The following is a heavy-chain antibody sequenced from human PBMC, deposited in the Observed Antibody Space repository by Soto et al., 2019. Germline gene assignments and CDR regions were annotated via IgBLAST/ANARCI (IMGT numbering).Heavy chain of an antibody. CDR3: AKNSYGDSWNFGLDV. CDR1: RFSLNTYG. D-gene: IGHD4-17*01. J-gene: IGHJ6*02. CDR2: LSASGSGS. Sequence: EAQLLESGGGLVQPGGSLRLSCTTSRFSLNTYGMTWVRRAPGKGLEWVSTLSASGSGSYYAESVKGRFTVSRDNSKNTMYLQMNSLRDEDTAVYYCAKNSYGDSWNFGLDVWGQVTTVTVSS. V-gene: IGHV3-23*01.